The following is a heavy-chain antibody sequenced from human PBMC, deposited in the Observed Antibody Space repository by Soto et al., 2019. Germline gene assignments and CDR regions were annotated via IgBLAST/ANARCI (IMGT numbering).Heavy chain of an antibody. V-gene: IGHV3-74*01. CDR2: INSDGSST. CDR1: GFTFSSYW. Sequence: EVQLVESGGGLVQPGGSLRLSCAASGFTFSSYWMNWVRQAPGKGLVWVSRINSDGSSTSYADSVKGRFTISRDNAKNALYRHMNILRAEDTAVYYCARSVAGTNWVQGTLVTVSA. CDR3: ARSVAGTN. J-gene: IGHJ4*02. D-gene: IGHD6-19*01.